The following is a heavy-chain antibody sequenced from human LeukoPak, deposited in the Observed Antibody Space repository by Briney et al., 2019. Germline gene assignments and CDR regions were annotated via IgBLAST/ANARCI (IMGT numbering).Heavy chain of an antibody. CDR1: GGTFSSYA. Sequence: SVKDSCKASGGTFSSYAINWVRQAPGQGLEWMGGIIPIFGATTYAQRFQDRVTIIADESTSTAYMELSSLRSEDTAMYYSARDTVAVAGTFDNWGQGTLVTVSS. V-gene: IGHV1-69*13. D-gene: IGHD6-19*01. CDR2: IIPIFGAT. J-gene: IGHJ5*02. CDR3: ARDTVAVAGTFDN.